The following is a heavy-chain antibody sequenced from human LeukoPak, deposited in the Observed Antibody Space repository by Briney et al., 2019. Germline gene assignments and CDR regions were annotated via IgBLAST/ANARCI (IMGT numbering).Heavy chain of an antibody. CDR3: TRDRWGGDYISRGMDA. V-gene: IGHV3-49*04. CDR2: IRSKDNDGTT. CDR1: GFTFGDYA. D-gene: IGHD4-17*01. Sequence: PGGSLRLSCTASGFTFGDYAVSWVRQAPGKGLEWLGFIRSKDNDGTTDYAASVKGRFIISRDDSKSIAYLQMNDLKTEDTAVYYCTRDRWGGDYISRGMDAWGKGTTVTISS. J-gene: IGHJ6*04.